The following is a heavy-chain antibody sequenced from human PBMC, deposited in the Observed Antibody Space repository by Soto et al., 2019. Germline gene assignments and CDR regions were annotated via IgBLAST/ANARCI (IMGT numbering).Heavy chain of an antibody. CDR1: GNTFTSYD. CDR3: ARGRASGSYYLLDY. D-gene: IGHD3-10*01. CDR2: INPNSGNI. Sequence: ASVKVSCKASGNTFTSYDINWVRQATGHGLEWMGWINPNSGNIGYAQKFQGRVTMTRETAIRTAYMEVSRVRSDDTAVYYCARGRASGSYYLLDYWGQGTLVTVSS. V-gene: IGHV1-8*01. J-gene: IGHJ4*02.